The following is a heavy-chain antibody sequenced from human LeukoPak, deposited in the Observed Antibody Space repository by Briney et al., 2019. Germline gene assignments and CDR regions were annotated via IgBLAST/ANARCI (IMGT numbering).Heavy chain of an antibody. CDR1: GYTFSGYY. CDR3: ARVNRDGYRDYFDY. V-gene: IGHV1-8*02. D-gene: IGHD5-24*01. CDR2: MNPNSGNT. Sequence: GASVKVSCKASGYTFSGYYMHWVRQAPGQGLEWMGWMNPNSGNTGYAQKFQGRVTMTRNTSISTAYMELSSLRSEDTAVYYCARVNRDGYRDYFDYWGQGTLVTVSS. J-gene: IGHJ4*02.